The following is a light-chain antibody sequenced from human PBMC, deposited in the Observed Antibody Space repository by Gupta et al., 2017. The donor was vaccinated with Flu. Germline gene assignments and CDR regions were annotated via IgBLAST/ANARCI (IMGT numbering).Light chain of an antibody. CDR1: QSVLAY. Sequence: AILCLSPGDRATPSCRARQSVLAYLGWYKQKPSQAPRLLIYDASTREPGVTARFSGSGSGKDLTLSISSREQEDFAVYYCHQLSSCPPITFGRGTKVDI. CDR3: HQLSSCPPIT. J-gene: IGKJ3*01. CDR2: DAS. V-gene: IGKV3-11*01.